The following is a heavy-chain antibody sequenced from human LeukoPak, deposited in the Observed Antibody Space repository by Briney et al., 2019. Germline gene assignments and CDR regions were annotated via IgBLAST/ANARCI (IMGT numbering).Heavy chain of an antibody. CDR1: GGPFSIYY. CDR3: ARGVRTVTTYFDY. D-gene: IGHD4-17*01. Sequence: SETLSLTCTVSGGPFSIYYWSWIRQPPGGGLEWIGYIYYTGSAIYNHSLSSRVTLSVDTSKNQFSLKLNSVTAADTAVYYCARGVRTVTTYFDYWGQGTLVTVSS. J-gene: IGHJ4*02. V-gene: IGHV4-59*12. CDR2: IYYTGSA.